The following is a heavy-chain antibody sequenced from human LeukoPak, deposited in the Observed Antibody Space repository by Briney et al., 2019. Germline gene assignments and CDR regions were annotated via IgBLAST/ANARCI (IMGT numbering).Heavy chain of an antibody. CDR3: ARDVWGDRDSYFDS. J-gene: IGHJ4*02. CDR2: INTDGRSA. CDR1: GFTFSRYW. D-gene: IGHD3-16*01. V-gene: IGHV3-74*01. Sequence: GGSLRLSCAASGFTFSRYWMHWVRQAPGKGLEWVSRINTDGRSASYGVSVKGRFTISRDNAKNTLELQMNSLRAEDTAVYFCARDVWGDRDSYFDSWGQGTPVTVSS.